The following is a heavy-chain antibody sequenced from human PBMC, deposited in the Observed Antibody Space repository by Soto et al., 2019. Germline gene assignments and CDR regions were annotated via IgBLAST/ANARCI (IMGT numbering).Heavy chain of an antibody. V-gene: IGHV1-18*01. CDR3: ARDGTNSGYDYVGWFDP. CDR1: GYTFTSYG. D-gene: IGHD5-12*01. CDR2: ISAYNGNT. Sequence: QVQLVQSGAEVKKXGASVXVSXKASGYTFTSYGISXVRQAPGQGLEWMGWISAYNGNTNYAQKLQGRVTMTTDTSTSTAYMELRSLRSDDTAVYYCARDGTNSGYDYVGWFDPWGQGTLVTVSS. J-gene: IGHJ5*02.